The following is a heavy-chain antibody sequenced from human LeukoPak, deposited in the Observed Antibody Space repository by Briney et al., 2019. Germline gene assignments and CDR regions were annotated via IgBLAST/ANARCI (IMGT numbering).Heavy chain of an antibody. D-gene: IGHD4/OR15-4a*01. Sequence: SVKVSCKASGGTFSSYAISWVRQAPGQGLEWMGGIIPIFGTANYAQKFQGRVTITTDESTSTAYRELSSLRSEDTAVYYCAGPLTITRFYYYYYMDVWGKGTTVTVSS. CDR1: GGTFSSYA. V-gene: IGHV1-69*05. J-gene: IGHJ6*03. CDR2: IIPIFGTA. CDR3: AGPLTITRFYYYYYMDV.